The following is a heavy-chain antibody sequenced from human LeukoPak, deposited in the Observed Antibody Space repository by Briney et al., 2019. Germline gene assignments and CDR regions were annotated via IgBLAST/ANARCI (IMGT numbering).Heavy chain of an antibody. CDR1: GFTFSTFA. CDR2: IFPSGGEI. V-gene: IGHV3-23*01. Sequence: GGSLRLSCAASGFTFSTFAMLWVRQPRGKGLEWVSSIFPSGGEIHYADSVKGRFTISRDNSKNTLYLQMNSLRAEDTAVYYCAKDADYYGSGSYSDYWGQGTLVTVSS. J-gene: IGHJ4*02. D-gene: IGHD3-10*01. CDR3: AKDADYYGSGSYSDY.